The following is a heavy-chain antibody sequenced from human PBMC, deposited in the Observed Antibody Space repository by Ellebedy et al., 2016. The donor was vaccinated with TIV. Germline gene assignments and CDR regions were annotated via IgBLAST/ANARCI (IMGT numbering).Heavy chain of an antibody. D-gene: IGHD6-19*01. V-gene: IGHV4-34*01. CDR1: GGSFSGYY. Sequence: SETLSLTXAVYGGSFSGYYWSWIRQPPGKGLEWIGEINHSGSTNYNPSLKSRVTISVDTSKNQFSLKLSSVTAADTAVYYCARDMYSSGWYGRRDYWGQGTLVTVSS. J-gene: IGHJ4*02. CDR3: ARDMYSSGWYGRRDY. CDR2: INHSGST.